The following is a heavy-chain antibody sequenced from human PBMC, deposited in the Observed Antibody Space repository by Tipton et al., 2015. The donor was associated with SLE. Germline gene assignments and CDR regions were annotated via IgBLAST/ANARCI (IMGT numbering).Heavy chain of an antibody. CDR1: GGSISSTSFY. CDR3: ARAPKGEQWLGYFDY. Sequence: TLSLTCTVSGGSISSTSFYWGCIRQPPGKGLEWIGYIYYSGSTNYDPSLKSRVTISVDTSKNQFSLKLSSVTAADTAVYYCARAPKGEQWLGYFDYWGQGTLVTVSS. D-gene: IGHD6-19*01. V-gene: IGHV4-61*05. CDR2: IYYSGST. J-gene: IGHJ4*02.